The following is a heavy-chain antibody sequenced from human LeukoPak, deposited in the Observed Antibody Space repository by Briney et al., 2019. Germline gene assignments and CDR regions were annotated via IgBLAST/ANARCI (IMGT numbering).Heavy chain of an antibody. CDR1: GGSIRSSYYY. CDR2: INHSGST. J-gene: IGHJ4*02. D-gene: IGHD2-15*01. Sequence: SETLSLTCTVSGGSIRSSYYYWGWIRQPPGKGLEWIGEINHSGSTNYSPSLKSRVTISVDTSKNQFSLKLSSVTAADTAVYYCARGGSPASGDYWGQGTLVTVSS. CDR3: ARGGSPASGDY. V-gene: IGHV4-39*07.